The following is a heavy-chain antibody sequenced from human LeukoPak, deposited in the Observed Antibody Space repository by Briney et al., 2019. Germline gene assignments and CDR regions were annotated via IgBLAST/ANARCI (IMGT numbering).Heavy chain of an antibody. J-gene: IGHJ4*02. CDR3: ATLDCGGNGAQRIFDY. D-gene: IGHD4-23*01. Sequence: GESLKISCKGSGYSFTSYWIGWVLQMPGKGLEWMVIIYPGDSDTRYNPSFQGQVTISADKSISTAYLQWSSLKASDTAMYYCATLDCGGNGAQRIFDYWGQGTLVTVSS. V-gene: IGHV5-51*01. CDR2: IYPGDSDT. CDR1: GYSFTSYW.